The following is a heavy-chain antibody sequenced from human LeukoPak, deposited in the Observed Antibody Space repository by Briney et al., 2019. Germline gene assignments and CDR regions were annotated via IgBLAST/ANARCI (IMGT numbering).Heavy chain of an antibody. D-gene: IGHD3-22*01. CDR2: MHYSGGS. V-gene: IGHV4-39*01. Sequence: SETLSLTCVVSGDSISSTTYFWGWIRQPPGKGLEYIGTMHYSGGSDYNPSLKSRVTISVDTSKDHFSLKLTSVTAADTAVYYCASSGTYMIVAGAFDIWGQGTMVTVSS. CDR3: ASSGTYMIVAGAFDI. J-gene: IGHJ3*02. CDR1: GDSISSTTYF.